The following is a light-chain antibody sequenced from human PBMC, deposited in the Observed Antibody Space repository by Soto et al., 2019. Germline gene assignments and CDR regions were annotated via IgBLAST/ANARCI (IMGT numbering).Light chain of an antibody. CDR2: RNN. J-gene: IGLJ3*02. Sequence: QSVLTQPPSASGTPGQRVTISCSGSSSNIGSSYVHWYQQLPGTAPKLLIYRNNQRPSGVPDRFSGSKSGTSASLAISGLRSEDEADYYCAAWDDSLSVRVFGGGTKLTVL. CDR1: SSNIGSSY. V-gene: IGLV1-47*01. CDR3: AAWDDSLSVRV.